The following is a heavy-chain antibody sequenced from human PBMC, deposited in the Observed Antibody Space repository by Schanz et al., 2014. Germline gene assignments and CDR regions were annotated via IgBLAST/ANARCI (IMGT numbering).Heavy chain of an antibody. CDR3: AKVREWWPYYFDY. Sequence: EVQLVESGGGFVQPGGSLRLSCAASGITFSSHAMSWVRQAPGKGLEWVSAISGSGDNTFYADSVKGRFTISRDNSDNTLFLQMNSLRAEDTAVYYCAKVREWWPYYFDYWGQGTLVTVSS. CDR1: GITFSSHA. V-gene: IGHV3-23*04. CDR2: ISGSGDNT. D-gene: IGHD2-15*01. J-gene: IGHJ4*02.